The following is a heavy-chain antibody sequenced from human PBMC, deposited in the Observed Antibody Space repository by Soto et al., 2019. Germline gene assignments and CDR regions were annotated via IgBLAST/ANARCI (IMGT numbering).Heavy chain of an antibody. D-gene: IGHD2-21*01. CDR1: GYSFSSHW. J-gene: IGHJ4*02. CDR2: IYPGDSDA. Sequence: GESLKISCKGSGYSFSSHWIGWMRQMPGKGLEWMGIIYPGDSDARYSPSFQGRVTISADKSISTAFLQWSSLKASDSAIYFCARRSGSTYCGAECYPDYWGQGTLVTVSS. CDR3: ARRSGSTYCGAECYPDY. V-gene: IGHV5-51*01.